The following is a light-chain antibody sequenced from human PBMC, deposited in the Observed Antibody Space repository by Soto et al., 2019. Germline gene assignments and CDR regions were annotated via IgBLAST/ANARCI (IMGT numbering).Light chain of an antibody. CDR2: DDN. CDR1: SPNIGGNS. Sequence: LLTQPPPVSAAPGQKGTLSRSGSSPNIGGNSVSWYQQLPGTAPKLLIYDDNKRPSGIPDRFSGSKSGTSATLGITGFQTGDEADYYCGSWDSSLSAYVFGTGTKV. J-gene: IGLJ1*01. V-gene: IGLV1-51*01. CDR3: GSWDSSLSAYV.